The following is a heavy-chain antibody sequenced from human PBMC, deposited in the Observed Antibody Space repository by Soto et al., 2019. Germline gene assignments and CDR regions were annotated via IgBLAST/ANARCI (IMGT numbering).Heavy chain of an antibody. CDR3: PTGETRSGY. D-gene: IGHD1-1*01. CDR2: INSDGSST. CDR1: GFTFSSFW. Sequence: GGSLRLSCAASGFTFSSFWMHWVRQPPGRGLVWVSRINSDGSSTAYADSVKGRFTISRDNAKNTLYLQMNSLRAEDTAVYYCPTGETRSGYWGRETWFTVSS. J-gene: IGHJ4*02. V-gene: IGHV3-74*01.